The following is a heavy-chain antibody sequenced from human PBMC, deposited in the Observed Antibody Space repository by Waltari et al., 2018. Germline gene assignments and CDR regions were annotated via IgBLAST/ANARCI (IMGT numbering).Heavy chain of an antibody. V-gene: IGHV1-8*01. CDR1: GYTFTTYD. D-gene: IGHD6-6*01. CDR3: TRARGAGIATRLFDF. Sequence: QVQLVQSGAEVEKPGASVRVSCKASGYTFTTYDINWVRQAPGQGPEWMGWMNPHTGNTGFAPQFQGRVIMTKDTSINTAYMQLSSLISADTAVYFCTRARGAGIATRLFDFWGQGTLVTVSS. J-gene: IGHJ4*02. CDR2: MNPHTGNT.